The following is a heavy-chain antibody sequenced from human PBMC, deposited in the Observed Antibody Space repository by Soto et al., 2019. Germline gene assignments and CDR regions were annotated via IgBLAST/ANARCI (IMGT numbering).Heavy chain of an antibody. J-gene: IGHJ4*02. CDR1: GYPFSNYG. CDR3: ARVRGGYRYGDY. V-gene: IGHV1-18*01. D-gene: IGHD5-18*01. CDR2: VNIDKGNT. Sequence: QVQLVQSGPEVKKPGASVRVSCKPSGYPFSNYGISWMRQAPGQGLEWMGWVNIDKGNTKYAQKFQDRVTMTTDTSTSTVYLELRSLRADDTALYYCARVRGGYRYGDYWGQGTLVTVSS.